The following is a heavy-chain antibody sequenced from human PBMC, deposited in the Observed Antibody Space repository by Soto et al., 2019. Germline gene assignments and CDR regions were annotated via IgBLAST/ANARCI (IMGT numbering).Heavy chain of an antibody. CDR3: AKGYSSGWPGRYYYYMDV. CDR1: GFTFANHA. J-gene: IGHJ6*03. Sequence: VQLLESGGGLVQPGGSLRLSCVASGFTFANHAMSWVRQAPGKGLEWVSAISGSGTNTFYPDSVKGRFTISRDNSKSTLYLQMLSLGVEDTAVYYCAKGYSSGWPGRYYYYMDVWGKGTTVTVFS. V-gene: IGHV3-23*01. D-gene: IGHD6-19*01. CDR2: ISGSGTNT.